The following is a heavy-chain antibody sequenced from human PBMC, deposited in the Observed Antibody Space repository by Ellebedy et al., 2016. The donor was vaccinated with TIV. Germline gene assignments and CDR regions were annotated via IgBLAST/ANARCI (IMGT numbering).Heavy chain of an antibody. CDR3: AGYVWGSYRHDY. CDR1: GFTFSSYA. Sequence: PGGSLRLSSAASGFTFSSYAMSWGRQAPGKGLEWVSSISGSGGNIYYADSVNGRFTISRDTSKNPLYLQMNSLRDVDTAVYYCAGYVWGSYRHDYWGQGTLVTVSS. CDR2: ISGSGGNI. V-gene: IGHV3-23*01. D-gene: IGHD3-16*02. J-gene: IGHJ4*02.